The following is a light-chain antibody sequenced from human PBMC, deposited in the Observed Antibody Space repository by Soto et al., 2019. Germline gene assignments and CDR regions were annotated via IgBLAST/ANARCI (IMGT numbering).Light chain of an antibody. Sequence: EIVLTQSPGTLSLSPGGGATLSCRASQSVSGSYLAWYQQKPGQAPRLLIYGASTRATGIPDRFSGSGSGTDFTLTISRLEPEDFAVYYCQQYGSSPSTFGPGTKVDIK. CDR3: QQYGSSPST. CDR2: GAS. J-gene: IGKJ3*01. CDR1: QSVSGSY. V-gene: IGKV3-20*01.